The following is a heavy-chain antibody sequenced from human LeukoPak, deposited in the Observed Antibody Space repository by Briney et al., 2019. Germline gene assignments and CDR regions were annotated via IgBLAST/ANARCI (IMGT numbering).Heavy chain of an antibody. V-gene: IGHV1-69*04. J-gene: IGHJ4*02. CDR3: ARDLGYYDSEWD. D-gene: IGHD3-22*01. CDR2: IIPILGIA. Sequence: SVKVSCKASGGTFSSYAISWVRQAPGQGLEWMGRIIPILGIANYAQKFQGRVTITADKSTSPAYMELSSLRSEDTAVYYCARDLGYYDSEWDWGQGTLVTVSS. CDR1: GGTFSSYA.